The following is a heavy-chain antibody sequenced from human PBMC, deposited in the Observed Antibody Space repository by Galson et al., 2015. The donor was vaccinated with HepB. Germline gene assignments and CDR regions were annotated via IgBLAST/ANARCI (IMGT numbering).Heavy chain of an antibody. CDR3: AKSTNYYDSSGYYYALFDY. V-gene: IGHV3-23*01. D-gene: IGHD3-22*01. CDR1: GFTFSSYA. Sequence: SLRLSCAASGFTFSSYAMSWVRQAPGKGLEWVSAISGSGGSTYYADSVKGRFTISRDNSKNTLYLQMNSLRAEDTAVYYCAKSTNYYDSSGYYYALFDYWGQGTLVTVSS. CDR2: ISGSGGST. J-gene: IGHJ4*02.